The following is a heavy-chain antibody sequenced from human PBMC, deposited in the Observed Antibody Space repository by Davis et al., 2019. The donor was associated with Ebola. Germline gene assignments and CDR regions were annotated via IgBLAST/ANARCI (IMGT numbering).Heavy chain of an antibody. CDR3: ARLRHYDFWSGYPNWFDP. D-gene: IGHD3-3*01. V-gene: IGHV4-34*01. J-gene: IGHJ5*02. CDR2: INHSGST. CDR1: GGSFSGYY. Sequence: SETLSLTCAVYGGSFSGYYWSWIRQPPGKGLEWIGEINHSGSTNYNPSLKSRVTISVDTSKNQFSLKLSSVTAAETAVYYCARLRHYDFWSGYPNWFDPWGQGTLVTVSS.